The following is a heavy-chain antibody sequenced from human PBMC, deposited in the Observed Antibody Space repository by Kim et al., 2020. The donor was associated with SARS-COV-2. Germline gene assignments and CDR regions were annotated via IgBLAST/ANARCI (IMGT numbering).Heavy chain of an antibody. Sequence: NTNPSLKSRVTISVDKSKNQFSLKLSSVTAADTAVYYCARGRGSGWGIGYWGQGTLVTVSS. CDR3: ARGRGSGWGIGY. J-gene: IGHJ4*02. D-gene: IGHD6-19*01. V-gene: IGHV4-4*02.